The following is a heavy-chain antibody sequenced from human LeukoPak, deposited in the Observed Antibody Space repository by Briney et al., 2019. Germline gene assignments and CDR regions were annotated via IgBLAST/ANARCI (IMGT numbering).Heavy chain of an antibody. D-gene: IGHD5-24*01. CDR1: GGTFTSYA. J-gene: IGHJ4*02. Sequence: SVTVSFKASGGTFTSYAISWVRQAPGQGLEWMGWIIPIFGIASYAQKFQGRVTITADKSTSTAYMELSSLRSEDTAVYYCARDRGDGYIWGRYFDYWGQGTLVTVSA. CDR3: ARDRGDGYIWGRYFDY. CDR2: IIPIFGIA. V-gene: IGHV1-69*17.